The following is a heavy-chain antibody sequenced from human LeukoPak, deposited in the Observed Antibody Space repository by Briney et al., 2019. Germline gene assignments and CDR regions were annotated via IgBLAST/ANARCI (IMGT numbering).Heavy chain of an antibody. V-gene: IGHV3-21*01. D-gene: IGHD6-19*01. CDR3: TRRAGTGWRFDS. J-gene: IGHJ4*02. Sequence: GGSLRLSCAASGFTFSSYTMNWVRQAPGKGLEWVSSISTSSSYIYYADSVKGRFTISRDNAKNSLYLQMNSLKADDTAVYYCTRRAGTGWRFDSWGQGTLVTVSS. CDR2: ISTSSSYI. CDR1: GFTFSSYT.